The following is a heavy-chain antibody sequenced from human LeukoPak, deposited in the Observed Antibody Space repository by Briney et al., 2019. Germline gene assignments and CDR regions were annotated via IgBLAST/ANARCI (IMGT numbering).Heavy chain of an antibody. CDR1: GFTFSSYS. CDR3: AKGPAAIFFDVDY. D-gene: IGHD2-2*02. Sequence: GGSLRLSCAASGFTFSSYSMNWVRQAPGEGLEWVSVISGSGGTTYYADSVKGRFTISRDNSKNTLYLQMNSLRAEDTAVYYCAKGPAAIFFDVDYWGQGTLVTVSS. CDR2: ISGSGGTT. J-gene: IGHJ4*02. V-gene: IGHV3-23*01.